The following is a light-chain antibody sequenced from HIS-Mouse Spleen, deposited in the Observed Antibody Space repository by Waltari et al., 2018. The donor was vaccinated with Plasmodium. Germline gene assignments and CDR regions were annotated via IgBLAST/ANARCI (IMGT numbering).Light chain of an antibody. Sequence: QSALTQPPSASGSPGQSVTISCTGTSSDVGGYNYVSWYQQHPGKAPTLMIYEVSKRPAGAPDRFSGSKAGNPASLTVSGLQAEDEADYYCSSYAGSNNLVFGGGTKLTVL. CDR1: SSDVGGYNY. J-gene: IGLJ2*01. CDR2: EVS. V-gene: IGLV2-8*01. CDR3: SSYAGSNNLV.